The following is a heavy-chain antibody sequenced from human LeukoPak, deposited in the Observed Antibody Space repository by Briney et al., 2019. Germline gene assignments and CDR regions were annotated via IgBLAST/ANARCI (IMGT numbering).Heavy chain of an antibody. Sequence: GGSLRLSCAASGFTFGSYGMHWVRQAPGRGLEWVALISYDGSNKYYADSVKGRFTISRDNSKNTLYLQMNSLRAEDTAVYYCAKDQRPMITVGGVIADWGQGTLVTVSS. V-gene: IGHV3-30*18. D-gene: IGHD3-16*02. J-gene: IGHJ4*02. CDR3: AKDQRPMITVGGVIAD. CDR1: GFTFGSYG. CDR2: ISYDGSNK.